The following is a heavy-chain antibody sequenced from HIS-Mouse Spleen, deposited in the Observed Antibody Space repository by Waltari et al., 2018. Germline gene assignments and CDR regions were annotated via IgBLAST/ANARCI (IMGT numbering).Heavy chain of an antibody. CDR2: MKPNSGNT. CDR3: ARGHDYSNYFDY. Sequence: QVQLVQSGAEVKKPGASVKVSCKASGHPLTSYDINWARQATGQGLEWMGWMKPNSGNTGYAQKFQGRVTMTRNTSISTAYMELSSLRSEDTAVYYCARGHDYSNYFDYWGQGTLVTVSS. D-gene: IGHD4-4*01. J-gene: IGHJ4*02. CDR1: GHPLTSYD. V-gene: IGHV1-8*01.